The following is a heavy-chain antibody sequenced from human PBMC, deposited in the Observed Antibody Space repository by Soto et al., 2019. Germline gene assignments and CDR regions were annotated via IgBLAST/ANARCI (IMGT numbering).Heavy chain of an antibody. CDR1: GFTFTDYG. CDR2: ISYDGSNK. D-gene: IGHD3-22*01. CDR3: AKDTYHHDSSGYYVFVY. Sequence: QVQLVESGGGVVQPGRSLRLSCADSGFTFTDYGMHWVRQAPGKGLEWVAVISYDGSNKNYADSVKGRFTISRDNSKNTLYLQMNSLRAEDTAVYYCAKDTYHHDSSGYYVFVYWGQGTLVTVSS. J-gene: IGHJ4*02. V-gene: IGHV3-30*18.